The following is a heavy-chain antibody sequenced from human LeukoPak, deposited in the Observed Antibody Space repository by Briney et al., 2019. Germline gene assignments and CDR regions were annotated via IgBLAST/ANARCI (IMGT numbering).Heavy chain of an antibody. D-gene: IGHD2-2*01. CDR2: IYWNDDK. Sequence: GSGPTLVNPTQTLTLTCTFSGFSLSTSGVGVGWIRQPPGKALEWLALIYWNDDKRYSPSLKSRLTITKDTSKNQVVLTMTNMDPVDTATYYCALKMRGFVVVPAATLLDAFDIWGQGTMVTVSS. CDR3: ALKMRGFVVVPAATLLDAFDI. V-gene: IGHV2-5*01. J-gene: IGHJ3*02. CDR1: GFSLSTSGVG.